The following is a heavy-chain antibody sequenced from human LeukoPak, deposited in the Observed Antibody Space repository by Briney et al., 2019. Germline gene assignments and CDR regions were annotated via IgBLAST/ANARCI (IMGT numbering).Heavy chain of an antibody. V-gene: IGHV3-7*01. CDR2: IKQDGREK. J-gene: IGHJ4*02. D-gene: IGHD2-2*01. CDR3: ARAYYSTSFYPY. Sequence: GGSLRLSCAASGFTLSSSWMTWVRQAPGKGLEWVANIKQDGREKYYVDSVKGRFTISRDNAKNSLYLQMNSLRAEDTAVYYCARAYYSTSFYPYWGQRTSVTVSS. CDR1: GFTLSSSW.